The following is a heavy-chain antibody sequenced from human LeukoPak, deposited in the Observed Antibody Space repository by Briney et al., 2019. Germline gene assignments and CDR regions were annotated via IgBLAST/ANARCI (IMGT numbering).Heavy chain of an antibody. J-gene: IGHJ6*02. V-gene: IGHV1-2*02. D-gene: IGHD2-2*01. CDR1: VYTFTGYY. CDR3: ARVGKRGGYCSSTSCPPPPYGMDA. CDR2: INSNNGRT. Sequence: RTSGTAPCKASVYTFTGYYMHWVRQAPEQALEWMGWINSNNGRTNYAQKFQGRVTMTGDTSISKAYMELSRLRADDTAVYYCARVGKRGGYCSSTSCPPPPYGMDAWGQGTTVTVSS.